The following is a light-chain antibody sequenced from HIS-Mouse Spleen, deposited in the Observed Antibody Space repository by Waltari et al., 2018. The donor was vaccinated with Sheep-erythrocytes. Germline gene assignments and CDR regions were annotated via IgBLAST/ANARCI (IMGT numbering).Light chain of an antibody. Sequence: DIVMTQSPDSLAVSLGERATINCKSSQSVLYSSNNKNYLAWYQQKPGQPPKLLIYWASTRASGVPDRFSGSGSGTDFTLTISSLHAEDVAVYYCQQYYSTLTFGGGTKVEIK. CDR3: QQYYSTLT. CDR2: WAS. J-gene: IGKJ4*01. CDR1: QSVLYSSNNKNY. V-gene: IGKV4-1*01.